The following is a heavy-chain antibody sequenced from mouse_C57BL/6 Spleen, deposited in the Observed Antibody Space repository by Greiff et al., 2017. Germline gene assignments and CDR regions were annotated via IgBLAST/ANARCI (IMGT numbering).Heavy chain of an antibody. V-gene: IGHV3-6*01. D-gene: IGHD4-1*01. CDR3: ARWENWDGYFDY. CDR2: ISYDGSN. CDR1: GYSITSGYY. Sequence: EVQLQQSGPGLVKPSQSLSLTCSVTGYSITSGYYWNWIRQFPGNKLEWMGYISYDGSNNYNPSLKNRISITRDTSKNQFFLKLNSVTTEDTATYYCARWENWDGYFDYWGQGTTLTVSS. J-gene: IGHJ2*01.